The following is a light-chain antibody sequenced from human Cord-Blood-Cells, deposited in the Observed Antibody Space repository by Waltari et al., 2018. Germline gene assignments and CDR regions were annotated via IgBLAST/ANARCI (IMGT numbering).Light chain of an antibody. V-gene: IGKV1-39*01. CDR2: AAS. Sequence: DIQLTQSPSSLSASVGDRVTITCRASQSISSYLNWYQQKPGKAPKLLIYAASSLQSGVPSRFSVSGSGTDFTLTISSLQPEDCATYYCQQSYSTLTFGGGSKVGIK. CDR3: QQSYSTLT. J-gene: IGKJ4*01. CDR1: QSISSY.